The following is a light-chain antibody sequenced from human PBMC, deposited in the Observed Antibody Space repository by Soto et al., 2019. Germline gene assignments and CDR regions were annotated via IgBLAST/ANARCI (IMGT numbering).Light chain of an antibody. V-gene: IGKV3-20*01. J-gene: IGKJ4*01. Sequence: EIVLTQSPGTLPLSPGERATLSCRASQSVSSNYLAWYQQKPGQAPRLLIYGASSRATGIPDRFSGSGSGTDFAVTISGLEPEDYGVYHCQEYGRSPLTFGGGTKVEIK. CDR2: GAS. CDR1: QSVSSNY. CDR3: QEYGRSPLT.